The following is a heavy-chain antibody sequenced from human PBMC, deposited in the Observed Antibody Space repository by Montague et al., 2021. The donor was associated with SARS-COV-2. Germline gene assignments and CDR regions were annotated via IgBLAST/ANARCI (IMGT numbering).Heavy chain of an antibody. CDR1: GFTFSSYS. D-gene: IGHD5-24*01. CDR2: INTGGSYM. J-gene: IGHJ4*02. Sequence: SLRLSCAASGFTFSSYSMNWVRPAPGKGLEWVSSINTGGSYMYYXDSVKGRFTISRDNAKKSLYLQMNSLKAEDTAVYFCTRDGEMATIRYYFDYWSQGTLVTVSS. V-gene: IGHV3-21*01. CDR3: TRDGEMATIRYYFDY.